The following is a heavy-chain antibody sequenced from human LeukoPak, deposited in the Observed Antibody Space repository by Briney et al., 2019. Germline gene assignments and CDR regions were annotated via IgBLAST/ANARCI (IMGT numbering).Heavy chain of an antibody. CDR2: VNRDGSET. Sequence: GGSLRLSCAASGFALSSHWMTWVRQVQGRGPEWVANVNRDGSETYYLDSVKGRFTISKDNAKNSLYLQMNSLRAEDTALYHCARNNGMDVWGQGTTVIVSS. CDR3: ARNNGMDV. J-gene: IGHJ6*02. CDR1: GFALSSHW. V-gene: IGHV3-7*03.